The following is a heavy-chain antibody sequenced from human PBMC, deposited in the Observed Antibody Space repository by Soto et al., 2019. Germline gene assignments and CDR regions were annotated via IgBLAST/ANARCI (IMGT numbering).Heavy chain of an antibody. J-gene: IGHJ6*02. V-gene: IGHV4-39*01. CDR2: IYYSGSA. Sequence: NPSETLSLTCTVSGGSISSSDYYWGWIRQPPGKGLEWIGNIYYSGSASYNPSLKSRVTISVDTSKNQFSLKLSSVTAADTAVYYCARKYLPYYGSGSPYGMDVWGQGTTVTVSS. CDR1: GGSISSSDYY. CDR3: ARKYLPYYGSGSPYGMDV. D-gene: IGHD3-10*01.